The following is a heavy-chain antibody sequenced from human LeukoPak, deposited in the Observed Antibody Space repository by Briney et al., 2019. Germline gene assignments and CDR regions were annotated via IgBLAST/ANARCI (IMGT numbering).Heavy chain of an antibody. CDR1: GGSISSYY. CDR3: ARDIDAVAGTGSQYYYYYYMDV. Sequence: SETLSLTCTVSGGSISSYYWSWIRQPAGKGLEWIGRIYTSGSTNYNPSLKSRVTMSVDTSKNQFSLKLSSVTAADTAVYYCARDIDAVAGTGSQYYYYYYMDVWGKGTTVTVSS. CDR2: IYTSGST. J-gene: IGHJ6*03. D-gene: IGHD6-19*01. V-gene: IGHV4-4*07.